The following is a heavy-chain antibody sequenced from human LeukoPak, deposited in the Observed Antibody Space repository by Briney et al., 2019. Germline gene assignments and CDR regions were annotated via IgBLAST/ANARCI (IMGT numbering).Heavy chain of an antibody. D-gene: IGHD3-22*01. V-gene: IGHV3-33*06. J-gene: IGHJ4*02. CDR3: AKASGVFYYDSSGYFNY. CDR1: GFTFSSYG. Sequence: GRSLRLSSAASGFTFSSYGMHWVRQAPGKGLEWVAVIWYDGSNKYYADSVKGRFTISRDNSKNTLYLQMNSLRAEDTAVYYCAKASGVFYYDSSGYFNYWGQGTLVTVSS. CDR2: IWYDGSNK.